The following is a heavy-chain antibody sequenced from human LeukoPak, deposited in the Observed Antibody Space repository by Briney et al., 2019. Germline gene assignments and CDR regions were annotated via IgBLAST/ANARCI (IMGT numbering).Heavy chain of an antibody. CDR2: ISSSSSYI. V-gene: IGHV3-21*01. CDR1: GFTFSNYS. CDR3: ASKNRALCSTTRAHTHY. D-gene: IGHD2-2*01. Sequence: GGSLRLSCAASGFTFSNYSMNWVRQAPGKGLEWVSSISSSSSYIYYADSVKGRFTISRDNAKNSLYLQMNSLRAEDTALYYCASKNRALCSTTRAHTHYWGQGTLVTVSS. J-gene: IGHJ4*02.